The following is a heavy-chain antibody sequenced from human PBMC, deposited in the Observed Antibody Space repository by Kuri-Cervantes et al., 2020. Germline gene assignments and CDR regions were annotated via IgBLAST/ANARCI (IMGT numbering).Heavy chain of an antibody. Sequence: GESLKISCAASGFTFRDYYMSWIRQAPGKGLEWISYISGSGKYIYYADSVKGRFTISRDNSKNTLYLQMNSLRAEDTAVYYCARDTVEMAKNYYYYYGMEVWGQGTTVTVSS. CDR1: GFTFRDYY. J-gene: IGHJ6*02. CDR2: ISGSGKYI. D-gene: IGHD5-24*01. CDR3: ARDTVEMAKNYYYYYGMEV. V-gene: IGHV3-11*04.